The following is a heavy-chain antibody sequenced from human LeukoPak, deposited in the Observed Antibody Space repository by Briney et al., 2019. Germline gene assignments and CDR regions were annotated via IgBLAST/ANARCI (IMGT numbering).Heavy chain of an antibody. V-gene: IGHV3-53*05. CDR1: GFTVSSNY. Sequence: PGGSLRLSCAASGFTVSSNYMSWVRQAPGKGLEWVSVIYSGGSTYYADSVKGRFTISRDNSKNTLYLQMNSLRAEDTAVYYCAKDLSGVRGYSGYDGDYYYYYGMDVWGQGTTVTVSS. J-gene: IGHJ6*02. CDR2: IYSGGST. D-gene: IGHD5-12*01. CDR3: AKDLSGVRGYSGYDGDYYYYYGMDV.